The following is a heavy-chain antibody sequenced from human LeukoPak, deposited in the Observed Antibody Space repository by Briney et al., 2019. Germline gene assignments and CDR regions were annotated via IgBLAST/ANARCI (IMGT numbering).Heavy chain of an antibody. J-gene: IGHJ4*02. CDR2: ISYDGSNK. V-gene: IGHV3-30-3*01. CDR3: ARDLTATDY. D-gene: IGHD2-21*02. CDR1: GFTLSSYA. Sequence: PGGSLRLSCAASGFTLSSYAMHWVRQAPGKGLEWVAVISYDGSNKYYADSVKGRFTISRDNSKNTLYLQMNSLRAEDTAVYYCARDLTATDYWGQGTLVTVSS.